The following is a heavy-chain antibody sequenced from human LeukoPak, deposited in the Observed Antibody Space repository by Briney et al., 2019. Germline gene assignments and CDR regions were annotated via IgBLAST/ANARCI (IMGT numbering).Heavy chain of an antibody. CDR3: AREGRHQNYYYYYYYMDV. Sequence: SETLSLTCTVSGGSISSSSYYWGWIRQPPGKGLEWIGSIYYSGSTYYNPSLKSRVTISVDTSKNQFSLKLSSVTAADTAVYYCAREGRHQNYYYYYYYMDVWGKGTTVTVSS. CDR1: GGSISSSSYY. CDR2: IYYSGST. J-gene: IGHJ6*03. V-gene: IGHV4-39*07.